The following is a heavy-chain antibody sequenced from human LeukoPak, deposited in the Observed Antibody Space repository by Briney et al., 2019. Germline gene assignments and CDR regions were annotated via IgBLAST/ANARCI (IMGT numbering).Heavy chain of an antibody. CDR2: ISASGADT. J-gene: IGHJ4*02. V-gene: IGHV3-23*01. CDR1: GFTFINAW. Sequence: GGSLRLSCAASGFTFINAWMAWVRQSPGKGLEWVSTISASGADTYYADSVRGRFTISRDNSRNALYLQLSRLRVDDTAFYYCPKPLLTPGNWGPGTLVTVSS. D-gene: IGHD4-23*01. CDR3: PKPLLTPGN.